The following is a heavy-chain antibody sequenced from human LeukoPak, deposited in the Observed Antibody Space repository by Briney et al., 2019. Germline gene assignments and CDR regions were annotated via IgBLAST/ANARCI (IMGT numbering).Heavy chain of an antibody. V-gene: IGHV4-39*07. CDR2: IYHSGST. Sequence: SETLSLTCTVSGGSISSSSYYWGWIRQPPGKGLEWIGSIYHSGSTNYNPSLKSRVTISVDTSKNQFSLKLSSVTAADTAVYYCARLRDDSSGYYLFDYWGQGTLVTVSS. CDR3: ARLRDDSSGYYLFDY. J-gene: IGHJ4*02. CDR1: GGSISSSSYY. D-gene: IGHD3-22*01.